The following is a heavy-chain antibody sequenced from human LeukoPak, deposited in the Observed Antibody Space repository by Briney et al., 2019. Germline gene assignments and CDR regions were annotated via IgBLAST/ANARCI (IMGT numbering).Heavy chain of an antibody. CDR1: GFNFRSSA. CDR2: ISGSGEST. V-gene: IGHV3-23*01. CDR3: VKGDDVVITAVWGD. D-gene: IGHD3-16*01. J-gene: IGHJ4*02. Sequence: QTGESLSLSCTASGFNFRSSAMIWVRQAPGMGLEWVSGISGSGESTYYADSVRGRFTISRDNYGDTLYLQMDSLRAEDSGVYFCVKGDDVVITAVWGDWGQGILVTVSS.